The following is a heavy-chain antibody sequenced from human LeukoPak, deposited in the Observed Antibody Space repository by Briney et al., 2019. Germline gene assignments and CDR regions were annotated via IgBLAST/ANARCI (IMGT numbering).Heavy chain of an antibody. D-gene: IGHD2-21*02. CDR2: ISAYNGNT. Sequence: ASVKVSCKASGYTFISYGISWVRQAPGQGLEWMGWISAYNGNTNYAQKLQGRVTMTTDTSTSTAYMELRSLRSDDTAVYYCARVKEGRYCGGDCYSDYWGQGTLVTVSS. J-gene: IGHJ4*02. V-gene: IGHV1-18*01. CDR3: ARVKEGRYCGGDCYSDY. CDR1: GYTFISYG.